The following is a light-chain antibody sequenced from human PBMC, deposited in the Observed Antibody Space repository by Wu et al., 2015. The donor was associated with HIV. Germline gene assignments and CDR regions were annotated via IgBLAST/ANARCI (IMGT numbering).Light chain of an antibody. CDR2: AAS. CDR1: QGISSY. Sequence: IRMTQSPSSLPASTGDRVTITCRASQGISSYLAWYQQKPGKAPKLLIYAASTLQSGVPPRFSGSGSGTEFTLTISSLQPDDFATYYCQQYYTYPFTFGPGTKVDLK. CDR3: QQYYTYPFT. J-gene: IGKJ3*01. V-gene: IGKV1-8*01.